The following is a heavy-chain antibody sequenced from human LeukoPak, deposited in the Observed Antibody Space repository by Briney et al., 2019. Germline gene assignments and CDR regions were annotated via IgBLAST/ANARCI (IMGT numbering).Heavy chain of an antibody. CDR1: EFTFSSYW. V-gene: IGHV3-43*02. J-gene: IGHJ5*02. CDR2: ISGDGGST. CDR3: AKDNRGGYCSSTSCYAWFDP. Sequence: GGSLRLSCAASEFTFSSYWMHWVRQAPGKGLEWVSLISGDGGSTYYADSVKGRFTISRDNSKNSLYLQMNSLRTEDTALYYCAKDNRGGYCSSTSCYAWFDPWGQGTLVTVSS. D-gene: IGHD2-2*01.